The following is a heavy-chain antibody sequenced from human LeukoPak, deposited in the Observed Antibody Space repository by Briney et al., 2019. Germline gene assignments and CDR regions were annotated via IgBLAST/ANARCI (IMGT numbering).Heavy chain of an antibody. CDR3: ATRGYYFDY. D-gene: IGHD3-10*01. J-gene: IGHJ4*02. CDR2: FDPEDGET. V-gene: IGHV1-24*01. Sequence: WMGGFDPEDGETIYAQKFQGRVTMTEDTSTDTAYMELSSLRSEDTAVYYCATRGYYFDYWGQGTLVTVSS.